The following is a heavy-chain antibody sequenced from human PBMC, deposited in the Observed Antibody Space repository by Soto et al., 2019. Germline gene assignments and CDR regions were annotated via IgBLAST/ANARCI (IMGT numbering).Heavy chain of an antibody. Sequence: QVQLQESGPGLVKPSETLSLTCTVSGGSISSYYWSWIRQPPGKGLEWIGYIYYSGSTNYNPSLKSRVTISVDTSKNQFSLKLSSVTAADTAVYYCARRWGAAVDSWGQGTLVTVSS. CDR3: ARRWGAAVDS. D-gene: IGHD1-26*01. V-gene: IGHV4-59*08. CDR2: IYYSGST. J-gene: IGHJ4*02. CDR1: GGSISSYY.